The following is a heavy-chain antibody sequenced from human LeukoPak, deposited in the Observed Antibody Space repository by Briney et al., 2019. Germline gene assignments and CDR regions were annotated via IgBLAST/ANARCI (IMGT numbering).Heavy chain of an antibody. Sequence: GGSLRLSCAASGFTFSNFAMSWVRQAPGKGLEWVSVISGSGGSSYYADSVKGRFTISRDNSKNTLYLQMNSLRAEDTAVYYCAKDRDFWSGSQYYFDYWGQGALVTVSS. J-gene: IGHJ4*02. CDR2: ISGSGGSS. CDR1: GFTFSNFA. D-gene: IGHD3-3*01. V-gene: IGHV3-23*01. CDR3: AKDRDFWSGSQYYFDY.